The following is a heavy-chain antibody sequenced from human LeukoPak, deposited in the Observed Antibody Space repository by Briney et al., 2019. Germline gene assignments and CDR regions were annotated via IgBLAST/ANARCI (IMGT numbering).Heavy chain of an antibody. CDR1: GFTVSSTY. V-gene: IGHV3-66*01. Sequence: PGGSLRLSCAASGFTVSSTYMNWVRQAPGKGLEWVSVITSGGNSYYADSVKGRFTISRDNSKNTLYLQMNSRRAEDTAVYYCARGQCSSPSCRYFDYWGQGTLVTVSS. CDR3: ARGQCSSPSCRYFDY. CDR2: ITSGGNS. J-gene: IGHJ4*02. D-gene: IGHD2-2*01.